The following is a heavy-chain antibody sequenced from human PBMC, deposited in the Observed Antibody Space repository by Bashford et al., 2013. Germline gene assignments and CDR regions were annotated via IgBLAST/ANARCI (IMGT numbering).Heavy chain of an antibody. V-gene: IGHV1-18*01. CDR2: ISAYNGNT. CDR3: ARATKYCSSTSCYSDY. D-gene: IGHD2-2*01. CDR1: GYTFTSYG. Sequence: ASVKVSCKASGYTFTSYGISWVRQAPGQGLEWMGWISAYNGNTNYAQKLQGRVTMTTDTSTSTAYMELRSLRSDDTAVYYCARATKYCSSTSCYSDYVGPGNPGHRLL. J-gene: IGHJ4*02.